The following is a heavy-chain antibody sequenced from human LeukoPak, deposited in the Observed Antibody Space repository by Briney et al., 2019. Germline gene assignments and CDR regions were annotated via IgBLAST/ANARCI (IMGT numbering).Heavy chain of an antibody. CDR3: ARTPVRGVTGMDV. V-gene: IGHV1-3*01. CDR2: INAGNGNT. CDR1: GGTFSSYA. J-gene: IGHJ6*02. D-gene: IGHD3-10*01. Sequence: ASVKVSCKASGGTFSSYAISWVRQAPGQRLEWMGWINAGNGNTKYSQKFQGRVTITRDTSASTAYMELSSLRSEDTAVYYCARTPVRGVTGMDVWGQGTTVTVSS.